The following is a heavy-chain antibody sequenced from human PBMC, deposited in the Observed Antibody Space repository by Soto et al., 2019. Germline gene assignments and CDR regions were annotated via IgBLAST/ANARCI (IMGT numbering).Heavy chain of an antibody. CDR3: AREGYSSSSSYYYYYMDV. V-gene: IGHV1-46*03. D-gene: IGHD6-6*01. CDR1: GYTFTSYY. CDR2: INPSGGST. Sequence: QVQLVQSGAEVKKPGASVKVSCKASGYTFTSYYMHWVRQAPGQGLEWMGIINPSGGSTSYAQKFPGRVTITRDTSTSTVYMELSSLRSEDTAVYYCAREGYSSSSSYYYYYMDVWGKGTTVTVSS. J-gene: IGHJ6*03.